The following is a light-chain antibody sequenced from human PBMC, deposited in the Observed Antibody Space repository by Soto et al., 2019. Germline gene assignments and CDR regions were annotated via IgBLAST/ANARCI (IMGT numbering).Light chain of an antibody. CDR3: QQYNSYST. Sequence: DIQLTQSPSFLSASVGDRVTITCRASQGIGSYLAWYQQKPWKAPKLLIYDANNLESGVPSRFSGSGSGTEFTLTISSLQPDDFATYYCQQYNSYSTFGQGTKVDIK. V-gene: IGKV1-9*01. CDR1: QGIGSY. CDR2: DAN. J-gene: IGKJ1*01.